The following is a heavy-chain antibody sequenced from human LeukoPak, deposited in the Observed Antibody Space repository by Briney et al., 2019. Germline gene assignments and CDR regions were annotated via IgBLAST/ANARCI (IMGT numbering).Heavy chain of an antibody. V-gene: IGHV3-74*01. CDR1: GFSFTTYW. D-gene: IGHD1-7*01. J-gene: IGHJ6*03. CDR2: INSDGSST. Sequence: PGGSLRLSCAASGFSFTTYWMHWVRQAPGKGLVWVSRINSDGSSTGYADSVKGRFTISRDNAKNTLYLQMNSLRAEDTAVYYCASPYNWNSYYYMDVWGKGTTVTVSS. CDR3: ASPYNWNSYYYMDV.